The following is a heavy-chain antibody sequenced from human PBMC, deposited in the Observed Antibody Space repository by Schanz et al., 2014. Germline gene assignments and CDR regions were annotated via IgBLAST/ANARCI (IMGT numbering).Heavy chain of an antibody. D-gene: IGHD3-10*01. V-gene: IGHV3-11*06. Sequence: PGGSLRLSCAASGLTFSDYYMSWIRQAPGKGLEWVSYISSSSSYTNYADSVKGRFTISRDNAKNSLYLQMDSLRAEDTAVYYCARGIITMVRGGDVGAFDIWGQGTMVTVSS. J-gene: IGHJ3*02. CDR3: ARGIITMVRGGDVGAFDI. CDR1: GLTFSDYY. CDR2: ISSSSSYT.